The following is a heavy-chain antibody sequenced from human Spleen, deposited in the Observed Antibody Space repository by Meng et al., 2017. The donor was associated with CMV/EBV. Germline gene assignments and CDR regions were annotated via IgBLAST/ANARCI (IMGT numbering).Heavy chain of an antibody. Sequence: GESLKISCAASGFTFSSYAMSWVRQAPGKGLEWVSAISGSGGSTYYADSVQGRFTISRDNSKNTVFLQMNSLRVEDTAVYYCASPSNLDAFDIWGQGTMVTVS. D-gene: IGHD4-11*01. V-gene: IGHV3-23*01. CDR1: GFTFSSYA. J-gene: IGHJ3*02. CDR3: ASPSNLDAFDI. CDR2: ISGSGGST.